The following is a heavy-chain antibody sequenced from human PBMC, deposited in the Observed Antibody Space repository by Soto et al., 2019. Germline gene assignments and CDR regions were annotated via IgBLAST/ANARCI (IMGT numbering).Heavy chain of an antibody. V-gene: IGHV3-30-3*01. CDR2: ISYDGSNK. D-gene: IGHD3-22*01. CDR1: GFTFSSYA. CDR3: ASEYYDSSGFPNFDY. Sequence: GGSLRLSCAASGFTFSSYAMHWVRQAPGKGLEWVAVISYDGSNKYYADSVKGRFTISRDNSKNTLYLQMNSLRAEDTAVYYCASEYYDSSGFPNFDYWGQGTLVTVSS. J-gene: IGHJ4*02.